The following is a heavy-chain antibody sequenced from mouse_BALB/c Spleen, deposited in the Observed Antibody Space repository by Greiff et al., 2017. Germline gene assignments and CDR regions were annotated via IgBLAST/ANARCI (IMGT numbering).Heavy chain of an antibody. CDR2: IRNKANGYTT. Sequence: EVQLQQSGGGLVQPGGSLRLSCATSGFTFTDYCMSWVRQPPGKALEWLGFIRNKANGYTTEYSASVKVRFTISRDNSQSILYLQMNTLRAEDSATYYCARDRFAYWGQGTLVTVSA. CDR3: ARDRFAY. J-gene: IGHJ3*01. CDR1: GFTFTDYC. V-gene: IGHV7-3*02.